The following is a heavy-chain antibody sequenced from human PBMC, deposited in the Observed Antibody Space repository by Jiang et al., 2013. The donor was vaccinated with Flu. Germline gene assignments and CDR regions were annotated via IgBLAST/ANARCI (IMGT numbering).Heavy chain of an antibody. V-gene: IGHV1-3*01. CDR1: GYTFTNYA. CDR2: INAGNAKA. Sequence: EVKKPGASVKVSCKASGYTFTNYAIHWVRQAPGQRLEWMGWINAGNAKAKYSQKFQGRVTITRDTSASTAYLELSSLRSEDTAVYYCARWGTGGPPFDYWGQGTLVTVSS. CDR3: ARWGTGGPPFDY. D-gene: IGHD3-16*01. J-gene: IGHJ4*02.